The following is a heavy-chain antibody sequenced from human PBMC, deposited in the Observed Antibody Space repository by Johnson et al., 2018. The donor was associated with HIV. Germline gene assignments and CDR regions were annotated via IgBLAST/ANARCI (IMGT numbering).Heavy chain of an antibody. CDR2: LFSGDTT. Sequence: LSCVASGFTFSDYYMSWIRQAPGKGLEWVSVLFSGDTTYYADSVNGRFTISRDDSKNTLYLQMNSLKTEDTAVYYCTTGTSWYGAITFDIWGQGTMVTVSS. D-gene: IGHD6-13*01. J-gene: IGHJ3*02. V-gene: IGHV3-66*01. CDR3: TTGTSWYGAITFDI. CDR1: GFTFSDYY.